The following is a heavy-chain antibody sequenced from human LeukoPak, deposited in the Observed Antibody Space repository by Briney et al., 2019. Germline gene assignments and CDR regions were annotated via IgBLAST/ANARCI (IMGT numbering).Heavy chain of an antibody. V-gene: IGHV3-33*06. D-gene: IGHD3-22*01. CDR1: GFTFSSYG. J-gene: IGHJ4*02. Sequence: GGSLRLSCAASGFTFSSYGMHWVRQAPGKGLEWVAVIWYDGSNKYYADSVKGRFTISRDNSKNTLFLQMNSLRAEDTAVYYCAKDFYDSSGSRYDYWGQGTLVTVSS. CDR2: IWYDGSNK. CDR3: AKDFYDSSGSRYDY.